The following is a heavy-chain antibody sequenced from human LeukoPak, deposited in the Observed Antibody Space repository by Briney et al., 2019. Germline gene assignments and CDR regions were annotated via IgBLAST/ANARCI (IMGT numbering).Heavy chain of an antibody. CDR1: EGSFRGYY. J-gene: IGHJ6*03. V-gene: IGHV4-34*01. D-gene: IGHD3-22*01. Sequence: SETLSLTCAVYEGSFRGYYWSWIRQPPGKGLEWIGELNQSGSTNYNPSLKNRVTISVDTSKNQFSLRLSSVTAADTAVYYCARPYYDSSGWDYMDVWGKGTTVTISS. CDR2: LNQSGST. CDR3: ARPYYDSSGWDYMDV.